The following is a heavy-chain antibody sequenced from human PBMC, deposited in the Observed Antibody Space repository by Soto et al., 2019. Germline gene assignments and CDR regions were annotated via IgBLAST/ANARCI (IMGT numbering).Heavy chain of an antibody. CDR1: GYTFTSYY. CDR2: INPSGGST. V-gene: IGHV1-46*01. CDR3: AREGLLSDIVATPQIFDD. D-gene: IGHD5-12*01. Sequence: ASVKVSCKASGYTFTSYYMHWVRQAPGQGLEWMGIINPSGGSTSYAQKFQGRVTMTRDTSTSTVYMELSSLRSEDTAVYYCAREGLLSDIVATPQIFDDWGQGTLVTVSS. J-gene: IGHJ4*02.